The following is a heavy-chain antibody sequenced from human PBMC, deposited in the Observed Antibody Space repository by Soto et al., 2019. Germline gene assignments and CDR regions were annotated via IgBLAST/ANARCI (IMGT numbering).Heavy chain of an antibody. Sequence: QVQLQESGPGLVKPSETLSLTCTVSGDSISSYYWSWIRQPPGKGLEWIGYIYYSGSTNYNPSLKSRVTISVDTSKNQFSLKLTSVTAADTAVYYGARRYGSAFDFWGQGTMVTVSS. CDR3: ARRYGSAFDF. J-gene: IGHJ3*01. CDR2: IYYSGST. D-gene: IGHD3-10*01. CDR1: GDSISSYY. V-gene: IGHV4-59*01.